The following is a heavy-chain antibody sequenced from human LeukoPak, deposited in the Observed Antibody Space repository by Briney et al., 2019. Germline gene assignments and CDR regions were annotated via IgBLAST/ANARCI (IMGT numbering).Heavy chain of an antibody. D-gene: IGHD2-2*01. Sequence: ASVKVSCKASGYTFTSYDINWVRQATGQGLEWMGWINPNSGGTNYAQKFQGRVTMTRDTSISTAYMELSRLRSDDTAVYYCARQGYCSSTSCYANDAFDIRGQGTMVTVSS. V-gene: IGHV1-2*02. CDR1: GYTFTSYD. CDR3: ARQGYCSSTSCYANDAFDI. CDR2: INPNSGGT. J-gene: IGHJ3*02.